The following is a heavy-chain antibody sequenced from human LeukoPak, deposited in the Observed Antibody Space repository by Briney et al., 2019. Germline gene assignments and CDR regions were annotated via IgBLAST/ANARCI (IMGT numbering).Heavy chain of an antibody. CDR2: IYYSGST. J-gene: IGHJ2*01. CDR3: ARATWVRYFDL. CDR1: GGSISSGDYY. D-gene: IGHD7-27*01. Sequence: SQTLSLTCTVSGGSISSGDYYWRWIRQPPGKGLEWIGYIYYSGSTYCNPSLKSRVTISVDTSKNQFSLKLSSVTAADTAVYYCARATWVRYFDLWGRGTLVTVSS. V-gene: IGHV4-30-4*08.